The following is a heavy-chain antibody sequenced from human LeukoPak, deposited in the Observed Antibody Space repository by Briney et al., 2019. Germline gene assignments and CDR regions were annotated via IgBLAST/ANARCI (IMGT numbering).Heavy chain of an antibody. J-gene: IGHJ6*02. Sequence: GGSLRLSCAASGFTFKLYWMHWVRQVPGKRPVWVSRINDDGSDTIYADSVRGRFTISRDDAKNTVYLQMNSLRAEDTAVYYCARDRMVRGVDVWGQGTTVTVSS. CDR1: GFTFKLYW. CDR2: INDDGSDT. V-gene: IGHV3-74*01. D-gene: IGHD3-10*01. CDR3: ARDRMVRGVDV.